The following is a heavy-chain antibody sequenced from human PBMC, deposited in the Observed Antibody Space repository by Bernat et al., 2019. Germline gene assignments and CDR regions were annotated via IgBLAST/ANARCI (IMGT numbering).Heavy chain of an antibody. V-gene: IGHV4-39*02. J-gene: IGHJ5*02. CDR3: ARDVSYYDFWSGYYRANWFDP. D-gene: IGHD3-3*01. CDR2: IYYSGST. Sequence: QLQLQESGPGLVKPSETLSLTCTVSGGSISSSSYYWGWIRQPPGKGLEWIGSIYYSGSTYYNPSLKSRVTISVDTSKNQFSLKLSSVTAADTAVYYCARDVSYYDFWSGYYRANWFDPWGQGTLVTVSS. CDR1: GGSISSSSYY.